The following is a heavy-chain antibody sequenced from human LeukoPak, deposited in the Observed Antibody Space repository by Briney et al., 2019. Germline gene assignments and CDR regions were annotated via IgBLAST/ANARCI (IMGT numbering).Heavy chain of an antibody. Sequence: SETLSLTCTVSGGSISSYYWSWIRQPAGKGLECIGRIYTSGSTNYSPSLKSRVTLSVDTSRNQFSLRLSSVAAADTAVYYCARDGRGYASSWYFDLWGQGTLVTVSS. J-gene: IGHJ4*02. CDR1: GGSISSYY. D-gene: IGHD6-13*01. CDR3: ARDGRGYASSWYFDL. CDR2: IYTSGST. V-gene: IGHV4-4*07.